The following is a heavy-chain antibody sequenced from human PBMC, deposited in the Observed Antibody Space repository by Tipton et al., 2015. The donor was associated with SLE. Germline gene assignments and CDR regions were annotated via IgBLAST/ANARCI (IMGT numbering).Heavy chain of an antibody. CDR1: GFTFSSYG. J-gene: IGHJ2*01. V-gene: IGHV3-30*02. Sequence: SLRLSCAASGFTFSSYGMHWVRQAPGKGLEWVAFIRYDGSNKYYADSVKGRFTISRDNSKNTLYLQMNSLRAEDTAVYYCAKDWMQGTGGGHWYFDLWGRGTLVTVSS. CDR2: IRYDGSNK. D-gene: IGHD5-18*01. CDR3: AKDWMQGTGGGHWYFDL.